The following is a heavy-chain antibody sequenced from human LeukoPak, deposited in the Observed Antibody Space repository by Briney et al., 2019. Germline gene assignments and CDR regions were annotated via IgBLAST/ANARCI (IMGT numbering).Heavy chain of an antibody. CDR2: NSGSGGST. V-gene: IGHV3-23*01. CDR3: AKGRGAIVVVVAARFLDY. D-gene: IGHD2-15*01. Sequence: GGSLRLSCAASGFTFSSYAMSSVRQAPGKWLEWVSANSGSGGSTYYADSVKGRFTISRDNSKNTLYLQMNSLRAEDTAVYYCAKGRGAIVVVVAARFLDYWGQGTLVTVSS. CDR1: GFTFSSYA. J-gene: IGHJ4*02.